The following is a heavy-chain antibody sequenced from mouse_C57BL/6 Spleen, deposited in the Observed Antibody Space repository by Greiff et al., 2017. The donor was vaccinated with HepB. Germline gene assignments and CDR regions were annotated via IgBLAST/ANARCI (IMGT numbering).Heavy chain of an antibody. V-gene: IGHV1-43*01. CDR3: ARKTGTFFDY. CDR1: GYSFTGYY. CDR2: INPSTGGT. Sequence: VQLQQSGPELVKPGASVKISCKASGYSFTGYYMHWVKQSSEKSLEWIGEINPSTGGTSYNQKFKGKATLTVDKSSSTAYMQLKSLTSEDSAVYYCARKTGTFFDYWGQGTTLTVSS. D-gene: IGHD3-3*01. J-gene: IGHJ2*01.